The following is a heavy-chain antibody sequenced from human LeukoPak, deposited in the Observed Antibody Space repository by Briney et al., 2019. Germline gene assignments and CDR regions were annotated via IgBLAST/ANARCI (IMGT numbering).Heavy chain of an antibody. J-gene: IGHJ4*02. Sequence: SDTLSLTCAVSGGSITSINWWSWVRQPPGKGLEWIGEIYHSGSTNYNPSLKSRVTISVDKSKNQFSLKLSSVTAADTAVYYCAARSSSTSCFDYWGQGTLVTVPS. CDR2: IYHSGST. V-gene: IGHV4-4*02. CDR3: AARSSSTSCFDY. D-gene: IGHD2-2*01. CDR1: GGSITSINW.